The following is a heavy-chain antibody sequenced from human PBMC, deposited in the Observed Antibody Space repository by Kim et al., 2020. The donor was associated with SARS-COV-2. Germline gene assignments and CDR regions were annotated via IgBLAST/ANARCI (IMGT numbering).Heavy chain of an antibody. V-gene: IGHV1-18*01. D-gene: IGHD2-8*02. J-gene: IGHJ1*01. CDR3: ARDGAPTGPYPPKEYFQH. CDR2: ISAYNGNT. CDR1: GYTFTSYG. Sequence: ASVKVSCKASGYTFTSYGISWVRQAPGQGLEWMGWISAYNGNTNYAQKLQGRVTMTTDTSTSTAYMELRSLRSDDTAVYYCARDGAPTGPYPPKEYFQHWGQGTLVTVSS.